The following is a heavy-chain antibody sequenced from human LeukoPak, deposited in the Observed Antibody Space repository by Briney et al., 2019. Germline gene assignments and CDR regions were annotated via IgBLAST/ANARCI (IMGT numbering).Heavy chain of an antibody. CDR1: GGSISSGSYY. CDR2: IYTSGST. CDR3: ARDSIAVAGTGYDY. V-gene: IGHV4-61*02. J-gene: IGHJ4*02. D-gene: IGHD6-19*01. Sequence: SETLSLTCTVSGGSISSGSYYWSWIRQPAGKGLEWIGRIYTSGSTNYNPSLKSRVTISVDTSKNQLSLKLSSVTAADTAVYYCARDSIAVAGTGYDYWGQGTLVTVSS.